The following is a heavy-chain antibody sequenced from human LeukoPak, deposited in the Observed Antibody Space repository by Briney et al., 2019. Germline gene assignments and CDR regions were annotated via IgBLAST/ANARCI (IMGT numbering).Heavy chain of an antibody. J-gene: IGHJ3*02. CDR2: IYYSGST. CDR3: ARGAPVVVAATRAFDI. CDR1: GGSISSGDYY. D-gene: IGHD2-15*01. Sequence: SETLSLTCTVSGGSISSGDYYWSWIRQPPGKGLEWIGYIYYSGSTYYNPSLKSRVTISVDTSKNQFSLKLSSVTAADTAVYYCARGAPVVVAATRAFDIWGQGTMVTVSS. V-gene: IGHV4-31*03.